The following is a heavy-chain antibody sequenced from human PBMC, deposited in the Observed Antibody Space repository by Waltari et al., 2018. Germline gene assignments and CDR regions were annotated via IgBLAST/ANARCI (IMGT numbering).Heavy chain of an antibody. CDR3: ARDSSGWSRDV. J-gene: IGHJ6*04. D-gene: IGHD6-19*01. Sequence: EVQLVESGEGPVKPGGPLRRSCFASGGSFSFYSIGWVRQGPGKGLEWVSTITSSGTDTFYGDSMKGRFTISRDNAKNSLFLQMNSLRAEDTAVYFCARDSSGWSRDVWGKGTTVTISS. CDR2: ITSSGTDT. CDR1: GGSFSFYS. V-gene: IGHV3-21*02.